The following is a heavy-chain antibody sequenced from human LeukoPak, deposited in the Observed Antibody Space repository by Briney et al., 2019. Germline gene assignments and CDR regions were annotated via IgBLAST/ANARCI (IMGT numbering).Heavy chain of an antibody. CDR3: ARDGITCTRDY. CDR2: IDEHGFKT. V-gene: IGHV3-7*01. CDR1: GFSLRSYW. D-gene: IGHD1-7*01. J-gene: IGHJ4*02. Sequence: GGSLRLSCAASGFSLRSYWMVWVRQAPGKGLEWVASIDEHGFKTYYAASVTGRFTISKDTAKNSLDLQMNSLRAEDTAVYYCARDGITCTRDYWGQGALVTVSS.